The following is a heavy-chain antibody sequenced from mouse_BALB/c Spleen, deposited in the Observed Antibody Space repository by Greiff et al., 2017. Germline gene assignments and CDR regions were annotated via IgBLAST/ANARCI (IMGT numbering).Heavy chain of an antibody. V-gene: IGHV2-2*02. J-gene: IGHJ3*01. CDR3: ARNLETGTAY. CDR2: IWSGGST. Sequence: VQLQQSGPGLVQPSQSLSITCTVSGFSLTSYGVHWVRQSPGKGLEWLGVIWSGGSTDYNAAFISRLSISKDNSKSQVFFKMNSLQANDTAIYYCARNLETGTAYWGQGTLVTVSA. D-gene: IGHD4-1*01. CDR1: GFSLTSYG.